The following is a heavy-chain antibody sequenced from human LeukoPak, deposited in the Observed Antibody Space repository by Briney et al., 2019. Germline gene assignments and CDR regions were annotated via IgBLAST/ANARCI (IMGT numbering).Heavy chain of an antibody. CDR2: IIPILGIA. J-gene: IGHJ4*02. CDR1: GGTFSSYT. D-gene: IGHD3-22*01. Sequence: SVKVSCKASGGTFSSYTISWVRQAPGQGLEWMGRIIPILGIANYAQKFQGRVTITADKSTSTAYMELSSLRSEDTAVYYWARDPDYYDSSGYYFDYWGQGTLVTVSS. CDR3: ARDPDYYDSSGYYFDY. V-gene: IGHV1-69*04.